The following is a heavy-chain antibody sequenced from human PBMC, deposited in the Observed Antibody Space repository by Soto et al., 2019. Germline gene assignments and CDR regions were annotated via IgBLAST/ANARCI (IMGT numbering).Heavy chain of an antibody. D-gene: IGHD3-16*01. J-gene: IGHJ4*02. V-gene: IGHV3-48*01. CDR1: GFTFSRYS. CDR2: ISSSSTPI. CDR3: ARDGAGGDY. Sequence: EVHLVESGGGLVQPGGSLRLSCVASGFTFSRYSMNWVRQAPGKGLEWISFISSSSTPIDYAYSVKGRFTISRDDAKNSLYLQMNGLRAEDTAVYYCARDGAGGDYWGQGTLVTVSS.